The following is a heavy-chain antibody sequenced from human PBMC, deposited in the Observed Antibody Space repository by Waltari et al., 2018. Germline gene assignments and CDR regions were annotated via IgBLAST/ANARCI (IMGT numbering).Heavy chain of an antibody. Sequence: EVQLVESGGGFVQPGGSLKLSCAASGFTFSGSAMHWVRQASGKGLEVVGRIRNKANNYATAYAASVKGRFTISRDDSKNTAYLQMNSLKTEDTAVYYCTRLNAYGMDVWGQGTTVTVSS. CDR1: GFTFSGSA. CDR2: IRNKANNYAT. CDR3: TRLNAYGMDV. D-gene: IGHD2-8*01. V-gene: IGHV3-73*01. J-gene: IGHJ6*02.